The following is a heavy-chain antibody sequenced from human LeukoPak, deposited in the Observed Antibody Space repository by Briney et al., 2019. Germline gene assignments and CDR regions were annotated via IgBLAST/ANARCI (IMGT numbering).Heavy chain of an antibody. V-gene: IGHV6-1*01. CDR2: TYYRSKWYT. D-gene: IGHD5-18*01. J-gene: IGHJ4*02. CDR1: GDSVSSNSAA. Sequence: SQTLSLTCTISGDSVSSNSAAWNWIRQSPSRGLKWLGRTYYRSKWYTDYALSVKSRITINPDTSKNQFSLQLNSVTPEDTAVYYCARGYGYYFDYWGQGALVTVSP. CDR3: ARGYGYYFDY.